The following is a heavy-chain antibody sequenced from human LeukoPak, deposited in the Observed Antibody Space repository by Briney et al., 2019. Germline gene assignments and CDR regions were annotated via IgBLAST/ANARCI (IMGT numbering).Heavy chain of an antibody. CDR2: INHSGST. CDR3: ARQYCSGGSCYPDY. V-gene: IGHV4-34*01. CDR1: GGSFSGYY. Sequence: PSETLSLTCAVYGGSFSGYYCSWIRQPPGKGLEWIGEINHSGSTNYNPSLKSRVTISVDTSKNQFSLKLSSVTAADTAVYYCARQYCSGGSCYPDYWGQGNLVTVSS. D-gene: IGHD2-15*01. J-gene: IGHJ4*02.